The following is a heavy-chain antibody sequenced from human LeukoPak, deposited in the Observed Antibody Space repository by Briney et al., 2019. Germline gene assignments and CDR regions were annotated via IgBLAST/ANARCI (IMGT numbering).Heavy chain of an antibody. D-gene: IGHD6-13*01. Sequence: GGSLRPSCAASTFTVSSNYMSWVRQAPGKGLEWVSVLYSGGITYYADSVKGRFTISSDNSMNTLYLQMNSLRVEDTAVYYCARGGTAAAKYFKHWGQGTLVTVSS. V-gene: IGHV3-66*01. CDR2: LYSGGIT. CDR3: ARGGTAAAKYFKH. J-gene: IGHJ1*01. CDR1: TFTVSSNY.